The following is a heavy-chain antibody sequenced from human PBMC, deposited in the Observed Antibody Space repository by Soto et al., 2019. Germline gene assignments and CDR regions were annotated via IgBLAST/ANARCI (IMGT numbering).Heavy chain of an antibody. CDR1: DDLFSSGSSY. CDR3: ARGSDFLSGYLDY. V-gene: IGHV4-61*01. D-gene: IGHD3-3*01. CDR2: IYYSGST. J-gene: IGHJ4*02. Sequence: NPSETLSLTCTVSDDLFSSGSSYWTWIRQHPGKGLEWIGYIYYSGSTNYNPSLKSRVTISVDTSKNQFSLKLSSVTAADTAVYYCARGSDFLSGYLDYCGQGTLVTVSS.